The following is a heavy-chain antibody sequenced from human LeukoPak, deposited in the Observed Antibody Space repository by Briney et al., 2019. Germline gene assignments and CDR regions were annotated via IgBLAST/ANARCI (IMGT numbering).Heavy chain of an antibody. D-gene: IGHD3-10*01. CDR1: GGSFSGYY. Sequence: PSETLSLTCAVYGGSFSGYYWSWIRQPPGKGLEWIGEINHSGSTNYNPSLKSRVTISVDTSKNQFSLKLSSVTPADPAVYYCARGGMVRGVTNWFDPWGQGTLVTVSS. CDR3: ARGGMVRGVTNWFDP. J-gene: IGHJ5*02. V-gene: IGHV4-34*01. CDR2: INHSGST.